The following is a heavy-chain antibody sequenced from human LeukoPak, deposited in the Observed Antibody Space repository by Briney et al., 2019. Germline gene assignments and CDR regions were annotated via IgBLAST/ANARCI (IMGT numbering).Heavy chain of an antibody. CDR3: ARGGVHDAFDI. Sequence: ASVKVSCKASGYTFIAHYLHWVRQAPGQGLEWMGWMNPNSGNTGYAQKFQGRVTMTRNTSISTAYMELSSLRSEDTAVYYCARGGVHDAFDIWGQGTMVTVSS. CDR2: MNPNSGNT. D-gene: IGHD3-16*01. V-gene: IGHV1-8*02. J-gene: IGHJ3*02. CDR1: GYTFIAHY.